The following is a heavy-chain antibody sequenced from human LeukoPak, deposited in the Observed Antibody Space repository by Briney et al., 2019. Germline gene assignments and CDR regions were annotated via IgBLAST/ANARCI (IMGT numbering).Heavy chain of an antibody. CDR1: GFTFSSYW. V-gene: IGHV3-7*03. Sequence: GGSLRLSCAASGFTFSSYWMSWVRQAPGKGLEWVANIKQDGSEKYYVGSVKGRFTISRDNAKNSLYLQMNSLRAEDTALYYCTKDIGKFYTSGWNYFSMDVWGQGTTVTVSS. CDR3: TKDIGKFYTSGWNYFSMDV. CDR2: IKQDGSEK. J-gene: IGHJ6*02. D-gene: IGHD6-19*01.